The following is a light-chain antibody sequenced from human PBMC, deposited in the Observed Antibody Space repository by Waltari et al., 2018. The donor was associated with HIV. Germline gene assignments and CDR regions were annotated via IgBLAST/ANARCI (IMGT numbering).Light chain of an antibody. Sequence: SYVLAQPPSASVAPGKTARITCGGNNIGSKSVHWYRQKPGQAPVVVIYYDSDRPSGIPERFSGSNAGNTATLTISRVEAGDEADYYGQVWDSSSDAYVFGTGTKVTVL. CDR2: YDS. V-gene: IGLV3-21*04. CDR3: QVWDSSSDAYV. CDR1: NIGSKS. J-gene: IGLJ1*01.